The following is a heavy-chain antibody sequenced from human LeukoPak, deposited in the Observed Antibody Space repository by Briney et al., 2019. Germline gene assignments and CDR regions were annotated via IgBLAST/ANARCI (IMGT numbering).Heavy chain of an antibody. D-gene: IGHD2-2*01. CDR2: INHSGST. V-gene: IGHV4-34*01. Sequence: PSETLSLTCAVYGGSFSGYYWSWIRQPPGKGLEWIGEINHSGSTNYNPSLKSRVTISVDTSKNQFSLKLSSVTAADTAVYYCARKTPPRNQYCSSTGCYQRGPFDYGGKEPRVPVSS. J-gene: IGHJ4*02. CDR3: ARKTPPRNQYCSSTGCYQRGPFDY. CDR1: GGSFSGYY.